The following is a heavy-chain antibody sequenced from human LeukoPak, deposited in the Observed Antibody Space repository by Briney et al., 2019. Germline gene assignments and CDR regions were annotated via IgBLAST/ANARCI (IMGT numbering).Heavy chain of an antibody. V-gene: IGHV3-66*01. J-gene: IGHJ4*02. Sequence: PGGSLRLSCAASGFTVSSNYMSWVRQAPGKGLEWVSIIYSGGRAHYADSVKGRFTIFRDKSKNPLYLQMNSLRAEDTAVYYCATSDPWDSSGHYYRYWGQGTLVSVSS. CDR1: GFTVSSNY. CDR3: ATSDPWDSSGHYYRY. CDR2: IYSGGRA. D-gene: IGHD3-22*01.